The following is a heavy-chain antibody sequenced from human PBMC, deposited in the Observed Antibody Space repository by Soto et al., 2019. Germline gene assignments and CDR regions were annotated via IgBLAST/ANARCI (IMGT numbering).Heavy chain of an antibody. Sequence: GASVKVSCKASGFTFSSSAIQWVRQARGQRLEWIGWIVVGSANTNYAQRFQDRVIITRDMSTSTAYMELSSLTSDDTAVYYRAAGDYGHLGYYYYGMDVWGQGTTVTVSS. CDR3: AAGDYGHLGYYYYGMDV. V-gene: IGHV1-58*02. CDR2: IVVGSANT. CDR1: GFTFSSSA. D-gene: IGHD3-10*01. J-gene: IGHJ6*02.